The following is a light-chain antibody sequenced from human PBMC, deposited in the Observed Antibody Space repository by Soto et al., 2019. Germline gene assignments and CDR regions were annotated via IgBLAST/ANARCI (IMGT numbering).Light chain of an antibody. J-gene: IGLJ1*01. Sequence: QSALTQPASVSGSPGQSITISCTGTSSDVGGYNYVSWYQQHPGKAPKLMIYEVSKRPSGVPGRFSGSKSGNTASLTISGLQTEDEADYYCSSDAGTNIYVFGTGTKLTVL. CDR3: SSDAGTNIYV. CDR1: SSDVGGYNY. CDR2: EVS. V-gene: IGLV2-8*01.